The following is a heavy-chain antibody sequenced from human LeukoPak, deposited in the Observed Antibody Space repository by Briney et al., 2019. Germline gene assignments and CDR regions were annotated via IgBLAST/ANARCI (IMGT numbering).Heavy chain of an antibody. CDR2: INQSGRT. CDR3: ARGDVESNYWSTRLFDS. J-gene: IGHJ4*02. Sequence: PSETLSLTCAVYGGSFSGYYWSWIRQPRAKGLEWMGDINQSGRTNYNPSLKRQVTISVDTSKNQFSLKLSSVTAANTAVYYCARGDVESNYWSTRLFDSWGQGTLVSVSS. CDR1: GGSFSGYY. D-gene: IGHD4-11*01. V-gene: IGHV4-34*01.